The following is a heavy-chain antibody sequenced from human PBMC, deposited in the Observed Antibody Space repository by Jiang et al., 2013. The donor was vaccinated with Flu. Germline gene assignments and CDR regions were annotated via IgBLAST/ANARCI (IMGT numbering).Heavy chain of an antibody. CDR2: IYTSGST. D-gene: IGHD4-17*01. V-gene: IGHV4-61*02. CDR1: GGSISSGSYY. J-gene: IGHJ3*02. CDR3: ARAETVTTAFDI. Sequence: YGSGLVKPSQTLSLTCTVSGGSISSGSYYWSWIRQPAGKGLEWIGRIYTSGSTNYNPSLKSRVTISVDTSKNQFSLKLSSVTAADTAVYYCARAETVTTAFDIWAKGQWSPSL.